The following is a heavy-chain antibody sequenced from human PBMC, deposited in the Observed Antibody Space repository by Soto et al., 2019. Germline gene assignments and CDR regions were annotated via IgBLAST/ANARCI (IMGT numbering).Heavy chain of an antibody. V-gene: IGHV1-18*01. D-gene: IGHD1-1*01. J-gene: IGHJ4*02. CDR3: ARGRYGDY. CDR2: ISAHNDNT. CDR1: GYTFTSYG. Sequence: QVHLVQSGAEVKKPGASVKVSCKCSGYTFTSYGITWVRQAPGQGLEWMGWISAHNDNTDYAQKLQGRVTVNRDTSTSTAYRELMSLRSDDTAVYYCARGRYGDYWGQGALVTVSS.